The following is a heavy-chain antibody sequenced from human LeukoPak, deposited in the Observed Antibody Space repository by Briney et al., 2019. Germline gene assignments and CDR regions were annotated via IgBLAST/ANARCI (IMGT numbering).Heavy chain of an antibody. D-gene: IGHD5-24*01. CDR1: GGSFSGYY. V-gene: IGHV4-34*01. J-gene: IGHJ4*02. CDR3: ARGGRWLQFVDY. Sequence: SETLSLTCAVYGGSFSGYYWNWIRQPPGKGLEWIGEINHSGSTNYNPSLKSRVTILVDTSKNRFSLELSSVTAADTAVYYCARGGRWLQFVDYWGQGTLVTVSS. CDR2: INHSGST.